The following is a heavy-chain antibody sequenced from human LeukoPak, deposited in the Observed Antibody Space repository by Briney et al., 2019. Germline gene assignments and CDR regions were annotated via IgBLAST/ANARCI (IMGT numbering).Heavy chain of an antibody. Sequence: ASVKVSCKASGYTFTNYAMYWVRQAPGQWPEWMGWINTNTGNPTYAQGFTGRFVFSLDTSVSTAYLQISSLKAEDTAIYYCARGNPYYLDYWGQGTLVTVSS. CDR3: ARGNPYYLDY. J-gene: IGHJ4*02. CDR1: GYTFTNYA. V-gene: IGHV7-4-1*02. CDR2: INTNTGNP.